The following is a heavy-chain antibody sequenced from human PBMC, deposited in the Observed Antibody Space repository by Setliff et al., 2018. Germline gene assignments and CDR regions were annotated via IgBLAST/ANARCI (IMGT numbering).Heavy chain of an antibody. V-gene: IGHV4-59*01. Sequence: NPSETLSLTCTVSGGSISSYYWSWIRQPPGKGLEWIGYIYYSGSTNYNPSLKSRVTISVDTSKNQFSLKLSSVTAADTAVYYCARGEGMYSFDYWGQGTLVTVSS. CDR2: IYYSGST. CDR3: ARGEGMYSFDY. J-gene: IGHJ4*02. CDR1: GGSISSYY. D-gene: IGHD3-16*01.